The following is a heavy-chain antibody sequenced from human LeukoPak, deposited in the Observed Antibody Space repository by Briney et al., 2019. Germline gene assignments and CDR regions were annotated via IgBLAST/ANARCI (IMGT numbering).Heavy chain of an antibody. CDR3: ATAYSGSYYYFDY. V-gene: IGHV4-39*01. CDR2: VYYTGTT. CDR1: AGAISNSSSY. J-gene: IGHJ4*02. D-gene: IGHD1-26*01. Sequence: SETLSLTCTVSAGAISNSSSYWGLIRQPPGKGLEWIGTVYYTGTTYYNPSLKSRLTISVDSSKNQFSLKLTSMTAADTAVFYCATAYSGSYYYFDYWGQGTLVTVSS.